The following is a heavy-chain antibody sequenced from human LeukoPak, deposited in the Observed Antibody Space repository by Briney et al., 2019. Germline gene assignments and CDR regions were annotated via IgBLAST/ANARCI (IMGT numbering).Heavy chain of an antibody. Sequence: PGGSLRLSCAASGFTVSSNYMSWVRQAPGKGLEWVSVIYSGGSTYYADSVKGRFTISRDNSKNTLYLQMNSLRAEDTAVYYCAREEQLGGFNWFDPWGQGTLVTVSS. CDR3: AREEQLGGFNWFDP. V-gene: IGHV3-53*01. CDR1: GFTVSSNY. J-gene: IGHJ5*02. CDR2: IYSGGST. D-gene: IGHD6-6*01.